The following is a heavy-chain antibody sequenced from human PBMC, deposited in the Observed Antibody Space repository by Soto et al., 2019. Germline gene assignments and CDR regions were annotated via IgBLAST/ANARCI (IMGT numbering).Heavy chain of an antibody. CDR3: ARTSGYAFDY. CDR1: GFTFSSYA. Sequence: EVQLVESGGGLVQPGGSLRLSCAASGFTFSSYAMHWVRQAPGKGLEYVSVISSNGGNTYYANSVKGRFTISRDNSKNTLYLQMGSLRAEDMAVYYCARTSGYAFDYWGQGTLVTVSS. J-gene: IGHJ4*02. D-gene: IGHD5-12*01. CDR2: ISSNGGNT. V-gene: IGHV3-64*01.